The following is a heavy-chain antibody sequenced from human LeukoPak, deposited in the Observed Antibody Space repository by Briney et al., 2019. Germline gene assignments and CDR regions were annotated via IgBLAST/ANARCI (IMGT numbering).Heavy chain of an antibody. CDR1: GYTFTGYY. CDR3: ARSRNNHFDY. J-gene: IGHJ4*02. Sequence: ASVKVSCKASGYTFTGYYMHWVRQAPGQGLEWMGWIHPDSGVTHYAQSFQGRVTMTRDTSISTAYMELSRLRSDDTAVYYCARSRNNHFDYWGQGTLVTVSS. CDR2: IHPDSGVT. V-gene: IGHV1-2*02. D-gene: IGHD1-14*01.